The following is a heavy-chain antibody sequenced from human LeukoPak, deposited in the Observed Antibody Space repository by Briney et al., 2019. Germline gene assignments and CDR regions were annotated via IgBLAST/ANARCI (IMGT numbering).Heavy chain of an antibody. D-gene: IGHD3-3*01. V-gene: IGHV4-39*01. CDR2: IYYSGST. Sequence: SETLSLTCTVSGGSISSSSYYWGWIRQPPGKGLEWIGSIYYSGSTYYNPSLKSRVTISVDTSKNQFSLKLSSVTAADTAVYYCARHDVQPYYDFWSGYYSSDYWGQGTLVTVSS. CDR1: GGSISSSSYY. CDR3: ARHDVQPYYDFWSGYYSSDY. J-gene: IGHJ4*02.